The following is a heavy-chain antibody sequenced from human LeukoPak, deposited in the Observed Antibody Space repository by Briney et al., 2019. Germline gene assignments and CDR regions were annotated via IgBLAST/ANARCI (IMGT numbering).Heavy chain of an antibody. V-gene: IGHV3-21*01. CDR1: GFTFSSYS. CDR3: ARGYDFWSGYYYGIDY. D-gene: IGHD3-3*01. Sequence: PGGSLRLSCAASGFTFSSYSMNWVRQAPGKGLEWVSSISSSSSYIYYADSVKGRFTITRDNAKNSLYLQMNSLRAEDTAVYYCARGYDFWSGYYYGIDYWGQGTLVTVSS. CDR2: ISSSSSYI. J-gene: IGHJ4*02.